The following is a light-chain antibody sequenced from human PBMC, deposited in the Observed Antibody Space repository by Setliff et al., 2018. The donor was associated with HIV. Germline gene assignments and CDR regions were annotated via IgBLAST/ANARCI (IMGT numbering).Light chain of an antibody. V-gene: IGLV2-14*01. J-gene: IGLJ1*01. Sequence: LTQPASVSGSPGQSIIISCTGTSSDVGGYNYVSWYQQHPGKAPKLIIYEVTNRPSGVSDRFSGSKSVNTASLTISGLQTEDEADYYCNSYTTSGTRVFGTGTKSPS. CDR2: EVT. CDR3: NSYTTSGTRV. CDR1: SSDVGGYNY.